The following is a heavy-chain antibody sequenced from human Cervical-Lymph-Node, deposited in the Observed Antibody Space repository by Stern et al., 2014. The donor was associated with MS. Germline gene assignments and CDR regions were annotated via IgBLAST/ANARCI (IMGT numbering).Heavy chain of an antibody. V-gene: IGHV3-23*04. CDR3: AKDLGRGVVVVPLYGLDV. CDR2: ISDIGVYT. Sequence: VQLVQSGGGLVQPGGSLRLSCAASGFTFSTYAFSWVRQAPGKGLEWVSSISDIGVYTYYADSVKGRFTISRDNSKSMLYLEMQSLRAEDTAVYHCAKDLGRGVVVVPLYGLDVWGQGTTVTVSS. CDR1: GFTFSTYA. D-gene: IGHD2-2*01. J-gene: IGHJ6*02.